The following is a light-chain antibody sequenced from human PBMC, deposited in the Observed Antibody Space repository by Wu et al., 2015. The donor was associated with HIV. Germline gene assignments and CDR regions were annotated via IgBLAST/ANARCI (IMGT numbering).Light chain of an antibody. CDR3: QQLNSYPRYT. CDR1: QNIDVW. Sequence: IQMTQSPSTLSASIGDRVIITCRASQNIDVWLAWYQQKPGRAPKVLISKASNLESGVPSRFSGSGSGTDFTLTINSVQPDDLATYYCQQLNSYPRYTFGQGTKLEIK. J-gene: IGKJ2*01. V-gene: IGKV1-5*03. CDR2: KAS.